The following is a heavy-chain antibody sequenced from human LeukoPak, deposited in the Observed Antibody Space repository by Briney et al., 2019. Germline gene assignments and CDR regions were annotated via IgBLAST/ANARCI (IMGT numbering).Heavy chain of an antibody. CDR2: IYHSGST. V-gene: IGHV4-59*01. D-gene: IGHD3-22*01. CDR3: ARESYYYESSGYYPYYFDY. CDR1: GGSISSYY. Sequence: SETLSLTCTVSGGSISSYYWSWIRQPPGKGLEWIGYIYHSGSTNYNPSLKSRVTISVDTSENHFSLKLSSVTAADTAVYYCARESYYYESSGYYPYYFDYWGQGILVTVSP. J-gene: IGHJ4*02.